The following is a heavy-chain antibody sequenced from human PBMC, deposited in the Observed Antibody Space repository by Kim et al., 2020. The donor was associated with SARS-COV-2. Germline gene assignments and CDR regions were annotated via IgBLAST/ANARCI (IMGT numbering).Heavy chain of an antibody. V-gene: IGHV5-51*01. D-gene: IGHD5-12*01. CDR1: GYSFSAYW. Sequence: GESLKISCKGSGYSFSAYWIGWVRQMPGKGPEWMGIIYPGDSDTRYSPSFQGQVTISADKSISTAYLQWSSLKASDSAMYYCATRGSDYEYFDYWGQGTLVTVSS. CDR2: IYPGDSDT. CDR3: ATRGSDYEYFDY. J-gene: IGHJ4*02.